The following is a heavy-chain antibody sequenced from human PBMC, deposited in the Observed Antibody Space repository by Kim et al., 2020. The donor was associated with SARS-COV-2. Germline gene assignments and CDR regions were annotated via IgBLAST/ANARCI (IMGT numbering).Heavy chain of an antibody. J-gene: IGHJ2*01. D-gene: IGHD3-22*01. V-gene: IGHV4-59*01. CDR2: VFDSGST. Sequence: SETLSLTCTVSGGSISYYYWTWIRQPPGKGLEWIGYVFDSGSTNYNPSLKSRVTISLGTSKKQFSLQLTSVTAADTAVYYCARGKYYYDGSGNPRFWYFDRWGSGTLVTVSS. CDR3: ARGKYYYDGSGNPRFWYFDR. CDR1: GGSISYYY.